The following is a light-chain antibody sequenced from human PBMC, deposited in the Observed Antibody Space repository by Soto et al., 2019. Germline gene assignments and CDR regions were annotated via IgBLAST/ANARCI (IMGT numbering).Light chain of an antibody. Sequence: QSVLTRPAWVSGSPGQSITISCTGTSSDVGGYNYVSWYQQHPGKAPKLMIYEVSNRPSGVSNRFSGSKSGNTASLTISGLQAEDEADYYCSSYTSSSTLVFGTGTKVTVL. J-gene: IGLJ1*01. V-gene: IGLV2-14*01. CDR1: SSDVGGYNY. CDR3: SSYTSSSTLV. CDR2: EVS.